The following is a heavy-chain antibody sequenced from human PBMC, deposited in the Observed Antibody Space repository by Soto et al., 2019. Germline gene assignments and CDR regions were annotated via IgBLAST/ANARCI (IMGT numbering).Heavy chain of an antibody. CDR1: GGTFTNYA. Sequence: QAQLVQSGAEMKKPGSSVKVSCKASGGTFTNYAIDWMRQTPGHELQWLGSFTPAFGTANYPQKFQDRVTISADAAVSTTFLGLSKLTSEDARLYYGAREGGDGYDWEGYWFFDLWGPGTLVTVSS. D-gene: IGHD5-12*01. J-gene: IGHJ2*01. CDR2: FTPAFGTA. V-gene: IGHV1-69*18. CDR3: AREGGDGYDWEGYWFFDL.